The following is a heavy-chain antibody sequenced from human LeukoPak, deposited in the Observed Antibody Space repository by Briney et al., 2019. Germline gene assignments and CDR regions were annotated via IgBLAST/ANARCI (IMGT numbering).Heavy chain of an antibody. CDR2: INPSGGST. CDR1: GYTFTSYG. J-gene: IGHJ4*02. Sequence: ASVKVSCKASGYTFTSYGISWVRQAPGQGLEWMGIINPSGGSTSYAQKFQGRVTMTRDTSTSTVYMELSSLRSEDTAVYYCARGDVDTAMVTMWFDYWGQGTLVTVSS. CDR3: ARGDVDTAMVTMWFDY. V-gene: IGHV1-46*01. D-gene: IGHD5-18*01.